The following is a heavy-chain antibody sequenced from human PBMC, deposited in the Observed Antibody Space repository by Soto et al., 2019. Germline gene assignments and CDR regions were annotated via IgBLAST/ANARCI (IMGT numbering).Heavy chain of an antibody. CDR2: ISGSGGST. D-gene: IGHD3-9*01. J-gene: IGHJ6*03. CDR1: GFTFSSYA. Sequence: HPGGSLRLSCAASGFTFSSYAMSWVRQAPGKGLEWVSAISGSGGSTYYADSVKGRFTISRDNSKNTLYLQVNSLRAEDTAVYYCATFFPNYDTLTGYTYYYYYMDVWGKGTTVTVSS. V-gene: IGHV3-23*01. CDR3: ATFFPNYDTLTGYTYYYYYMDV.